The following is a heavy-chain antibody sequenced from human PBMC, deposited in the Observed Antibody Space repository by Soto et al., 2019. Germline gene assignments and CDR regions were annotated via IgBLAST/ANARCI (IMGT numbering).Heavy chain of an antibody. V-gene: IGHV2-5*01. Sequence: SGPTLVNPTQTLTLTCTFSGFSISPGGVGVGWVRQPPGKALEWLALIYWNDDKRYSPSLKSRLTLTKDTSKNQVVLTMTDMDPEDTATYYCARRRAAIRPYYFDYWGQGTLVTVS. CDR1: GFSISPGGVG. CDR3: ARRRAAIRPYYFDY. CDR2: IYWNDDK. D-gene: IGHD6-13*01. J-gene: IGHJ4*02.